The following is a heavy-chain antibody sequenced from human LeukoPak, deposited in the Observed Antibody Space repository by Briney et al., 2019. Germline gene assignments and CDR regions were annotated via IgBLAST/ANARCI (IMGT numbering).Heavy chain of an antibody. D-gene: IGHD2-15*01. Sequence: ASVKVSCKASGGTFSSYAISWVRQAPGQGLEWMGRINPNSGGTNYAQKFQGRVTMTRDTSISTAYMELSRLRSDDTAVYYCAIYCSGGSCYSVYWGQGTLVTVSS. CDR1: GGTFSSYA. CDR3: AIYCSGGSCYSVY. CDR2: INPNSGGT. J-gene: IGHJ4*02. V-gene: IGHV1-2*06.